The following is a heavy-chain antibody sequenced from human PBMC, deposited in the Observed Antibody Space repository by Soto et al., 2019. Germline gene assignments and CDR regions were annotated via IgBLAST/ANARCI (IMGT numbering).Heavy chain of an antibody. D-gene: IGHD2-2*01. CDR1: GNTFTNFG. CDR3: ARLIPGAEAWFHP. J-gene: IGHJ5*02. Sequence: QGQLVQSGVEVKKPGASVKVSCSASGNTFTNFGVTWVRQAPAQGLVWIGWISPYTDDPSYAQKFQGRVTLTIVTSTSTVYLVLRSLTSDDTAVYYCARLIPGAEAWFHPWGQGTLVTVSS. V-gene: IGHV1-18*01. CDR2: ISPYTDDP.